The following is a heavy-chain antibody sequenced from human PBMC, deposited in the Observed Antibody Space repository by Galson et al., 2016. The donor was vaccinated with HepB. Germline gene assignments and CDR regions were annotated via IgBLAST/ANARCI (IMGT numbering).Heavy chain of an antibody. CDR1: GFIVSSNY. CDR2: LYASGKT. D-gene: IGHD2-21*01. Sequence: SLRLSCAASGFIVSSNYMNWVRQAPGNGLEWVSVLYASGKTYYADSVKGRFTISRDNSKNILFLQMNSLRAEDTAAYYCTRGWIREYSSGNGGGNGGDHWGQGTLVTVSS. J-gene: IGHJ4*02. V-gene: IGHV3-53*01. CDR3: TRGWIREYSSGNGGGNGGDH.